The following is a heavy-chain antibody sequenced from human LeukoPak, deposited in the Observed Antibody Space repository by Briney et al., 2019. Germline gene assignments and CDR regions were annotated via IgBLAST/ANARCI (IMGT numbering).Heavy chain of an antibody. CDR3: ARGGKATVVTM. Sequence: MPSETLSLTCTVPGGSINSYYWSWIRQPAGKGLDWIGRIHSSGSTNYNPSLKSRVSMSVDTSKNQFSLKLTSVTAADTAVYYCARGGKATVVTMWGQGILVTVSS. CDR2: IHSSGST. CDR1: GGSINSYY. D-gene: IGHD4-23*01. V-gene: IGHV4-4*07. J-gene: IGHJ4*02.